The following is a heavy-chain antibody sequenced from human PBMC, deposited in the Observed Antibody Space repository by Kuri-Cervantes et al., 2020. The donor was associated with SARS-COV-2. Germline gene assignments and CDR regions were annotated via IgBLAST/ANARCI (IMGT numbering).Heavy chain of an antibody. V-gene: IGHV3-7*01. D-gene: IGHD3-22*01. J-gene: IGHJ4*02. CDR2: IKQDGSEK. CDR1: GFTFSSYW. Sequence: LSLTCAASGFTFSSYWMSWVRQAPGKGLEWVANIKQDGSEKYYVDSVKGRFTTSRDNAKNSLYLQMNSLRAEDTAVYYCARDLAVDVTDSSGYYDYWGQGTLVTVSS. CDR3: ARDLAVDVTDSSGYYDY.